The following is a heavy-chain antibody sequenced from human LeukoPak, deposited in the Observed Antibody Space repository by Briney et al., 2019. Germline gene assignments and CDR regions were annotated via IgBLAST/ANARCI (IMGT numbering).Heavy chain of an antibody. Sequence: ASVKVSCKASGYSFTSHYMHWVRQAPGQGLEWMGLINPRGTSTIYAEKFQGRIIMTRDMSTTTDYMELSSLKSDDTAIYYCARDNSIHERGWWFDPWGQGTLVTVSS. CDR1: GYSFTSHY. V-gene: IGHV1-46*01. J-gene: IGHJ5*02. CDR2: INPRGTST. D-gene: IGHD4-23*01. CDR3: ARDNSIHERGWWFDP.